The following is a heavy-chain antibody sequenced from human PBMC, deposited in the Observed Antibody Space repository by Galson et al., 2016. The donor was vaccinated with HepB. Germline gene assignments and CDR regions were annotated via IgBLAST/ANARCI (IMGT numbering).Heavy chain of an antibody. V-gene: IGHV3-7*01. J-gene: IGHJ4*02. CDR2: IKEDGSET. CDR3: ARLRPRSYFDY. CDR1: GFAFSSNW. Sequence: SLRLSCAASGFAFSSNWMSWVRQAPGKGLEWVASIKEDGSETYYVDSVKGRFTISRDNAKNSLYLQMSSLRAEDTAVFYCARLRPRSYFDYRGQGTLVTVSS.